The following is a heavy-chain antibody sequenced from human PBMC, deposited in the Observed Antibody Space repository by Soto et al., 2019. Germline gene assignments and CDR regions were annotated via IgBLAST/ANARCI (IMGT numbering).Heavy chain of an antibody. V-gene: IGHV4-30-2*01. Sequence: PSETLSLTCAVSGGSISSGGYSWSWIRQPPGKGLEWIGYIYHSGSTYYNPSLKSRVTISVDRSKNQFSLKLSCVTAADTAVYFFASDKYPVTTYDYRSQRTLVTVSS. D-gene: IGHD4-17*01. CDR2: IYHSGST. J-gene: IGHJ4*02. CDR1: GGSISSGGYS. CDR3: ASDKYPVTTYDY.